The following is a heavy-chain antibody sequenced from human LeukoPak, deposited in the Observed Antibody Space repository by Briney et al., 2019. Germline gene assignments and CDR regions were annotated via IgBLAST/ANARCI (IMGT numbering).Heavy chain of an antibody. CDR3: ARNDKDEIWSGYSPYNWFDA. J-gene: IGHJ5*02. CDR2: ISSSSSYI. D-gene: IGHD3-3*01. V-gene: IGHV3-21*01. CDR1: GFTFSSYS. Sequence: GGSLRLSCAASGFTFSSYSMDWVRQAPGKGLEWVSSISSSSSYIYYADSVKGRFTISRDNAKNSLYLQMNSLRAEDTAVYYCARNDKDEIWSGYSPYNWFDAWGQGTLVTVSS.